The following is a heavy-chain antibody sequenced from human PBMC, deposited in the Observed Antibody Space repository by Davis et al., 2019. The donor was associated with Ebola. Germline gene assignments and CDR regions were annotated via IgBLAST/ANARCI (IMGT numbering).Heavy chain of an antibody. Sequence: GESLKISCAASGFTFSSYGMHWVRQAPGKGLEWVAVISYDGSNKYYADSVKGRFTISRDNSKNTLYLQMNSLRAEDTAVYYCAKSRRGNLRFLEWLLIDYWGQGTLVTVSS. CDR3: AKSRRGNLRFLEWLLIDY. CDR2: ISYDGSNK. J-gene: IGHJ4*02. D-gene: IGHD3-3*01. CDR1: GFTFSSYG. V-gene: IGHV3-30*18.